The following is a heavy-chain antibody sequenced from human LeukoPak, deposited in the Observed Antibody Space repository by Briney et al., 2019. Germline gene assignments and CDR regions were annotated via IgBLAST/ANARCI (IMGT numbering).Heavy chain of an antibody. CDR1: GFTFSSYT. J-gene: IGHJ1*01. CDR2: ISSSSSSYI. V-gene: IGHV3-21*01. D-gene: IGHD6-13*01. CDR3: ARDRRATAGPAEYFQH. Sequence: GGSLRLSCAASGFTFSSYTMNWVRQAPGKGLEWVSSISSSSSSYIYYADSVKGRFTISRDNAKNSLYLQMNSLRAEDTAVYYCARDRRATAGPAEYFQHWGQGTLVTVSS.